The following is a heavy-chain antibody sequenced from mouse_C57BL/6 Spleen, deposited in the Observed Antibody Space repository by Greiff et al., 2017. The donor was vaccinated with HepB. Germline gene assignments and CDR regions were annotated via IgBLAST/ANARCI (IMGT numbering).Heavy chain of an antibody. CDR3: ARGGSSYGRFDY. D-gene: IGHD1-1*01. J-gene: IGHJ2*01. V-gene: IGHV1-9*01. CDR2: ILPGSGST. Sequence: VKLMESGAELMKPGASVKLSCKATGYTFTGYWIEWVKQRPGHGLEWIGEILPGSGSTNYNEKFKGKATLTADKSSSTAYMQLSSLTSEDSAVYFCARGGSSYGRFDYWGQGTTLTVSS. CDR1: GYTFTGYW.